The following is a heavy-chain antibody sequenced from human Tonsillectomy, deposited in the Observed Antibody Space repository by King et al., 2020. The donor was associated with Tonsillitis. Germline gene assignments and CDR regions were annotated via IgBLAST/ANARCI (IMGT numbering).Heavy chain of an antibody. Sequence: VQLQQSGPGLLKPSQTLSLTCAISGDSVSSNSAAWNWIRQSPSRGLEWLGRTYYRSKWYNDYATSVESRITINADTSKNQFSLQLNSVTPEDTAVYYCASTPGNYDDYHYGMDVWGQGTTVTVPS. CDR3: ASTPGNYDDYHYGMDV. D-gene: IGHD1-7*01. V-gene: IGHV6-1*01. CDR2: TYYRSKWYN. J-gene: IGHJ6*02. CDR1: GDSVSSNSAA.